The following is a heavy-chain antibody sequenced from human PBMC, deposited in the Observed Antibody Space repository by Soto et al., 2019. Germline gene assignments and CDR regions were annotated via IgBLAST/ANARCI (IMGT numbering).Heavy chain of an antibody. CDR3: ARGGSLWLGELSAYYYGMDV. J-gene: IGHJ6*04. Sequence: ASVKVSCKASGYTFTGYYMHWVRQAPGQGLEWMGWINPNSGGTNYAQKFQGWVTMTRDTSISTAYMELSRLRSDDTAVYYCARGGSLWLGELSAYYYGMDVWGKGTTVTVSS. V-gene: IGHV1-2*04. CDR1: GYTFTGYY. D-gene: IGHD3-10*01. CDR2: INPNSGGT.